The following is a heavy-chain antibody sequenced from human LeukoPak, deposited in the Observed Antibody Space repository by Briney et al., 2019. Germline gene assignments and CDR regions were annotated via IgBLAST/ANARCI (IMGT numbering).Heavy chain of an antibody. V-gene: IGHV3-43D*03. J-gene: IGHJ4*02. CDR3: AKDMAAYYYASGNIDY. CDR2: ISWDGGGT. Sequence: GGSLRLSCAASGLTFINAWMAWVRQAPGKGLEWVSLISWDGGGTYYADTVKGRFTISRDNSKNSLYLQMNSLGAEDTALYYCAKDMAAYYYASGNIDYWGQGTLVTVSS. CDR1: GLTFINAW. D-gene: IGHD3-10*01.